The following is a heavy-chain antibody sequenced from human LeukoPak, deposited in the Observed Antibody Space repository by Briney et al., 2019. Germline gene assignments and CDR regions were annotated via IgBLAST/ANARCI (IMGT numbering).Heavy chain of an antibody. CDR1: GFTFSSYG. J-gene: IGHJ6*04. CDR3: AELGITMIGGV. D-gene: IGHD3-10*02. CDR2: INTSGGST. V-gene: IGHV3-23*01. Sequence: GGSLRLSCAASGFTFSSYGMSWVRQAPGKGLEWVSAINTSGGSTYYADSVKGRFTISRDNSKNTLYLQMNSLRAEDTAVYYCAELGITMIGGVWGKGTTVTISS.